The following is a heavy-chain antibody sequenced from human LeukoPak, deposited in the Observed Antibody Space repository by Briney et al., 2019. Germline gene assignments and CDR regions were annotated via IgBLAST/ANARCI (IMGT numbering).Heavy chain of an antibody. CDR3: ARDSGYSSSSYYYYYYMDV. D-gene: IGHD6-13*01. V-gene: IGHV3-11*04. CDR1: RFTFSDYY. J-gene: IGHJ6*03. Sequence: GGSLRLSCAASRFTFSDYYMSWIRQAPGKGLEWVSYISSSGSTIYYTDSVKGRFTISRDNAKNSLYLQMNSLRAEDTAVYYCARDSGYSSSSYYYYYYMDVWGKGTTVTVS. CDR2: ISSSGSTI.